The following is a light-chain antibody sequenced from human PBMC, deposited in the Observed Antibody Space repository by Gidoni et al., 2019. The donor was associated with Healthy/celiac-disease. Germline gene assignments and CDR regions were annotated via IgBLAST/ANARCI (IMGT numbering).Light chain of an antibody. CDR1: SSDVGGYYY. CDR2: DVS. V-gene: IGLV2-11*01. Sequence: QSALTQPRSVSGSPGQSVTISCTGTSSDVGGYYYVSWYQQHPGKAPKLMIYDVSKRPSGVPDRFSGSKSGNTASLTISGLQAGDEADYYCCSYAGTYPWVFGGGTKLTVL. CDR3: CSYAGTYPWV. J-gene: IGLJ3*02.